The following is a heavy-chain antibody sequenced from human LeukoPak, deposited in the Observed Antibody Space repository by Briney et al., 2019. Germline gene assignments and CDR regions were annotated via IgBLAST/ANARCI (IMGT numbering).Heavy chain of an antibody. J-gene: IGHJ3*02. CDR2: VNPNDGST. CDR3: AIVSPMTTVARGQGAFDI. V-gene: IGHV1-46*01. Sequence: ASVRVSCKGFGYTFTNYYMHWVRQAPGQGPEWMGIVNPNDGSTTYAQKFQGRVTMTRDMSTNTVYMELSSLRSDDTAEYFCAIVSPMTTVARGQGAFDIWGQGTMVIVSA. CDR1: GYTFTNYY. D-gene: IGHD4-23*01.